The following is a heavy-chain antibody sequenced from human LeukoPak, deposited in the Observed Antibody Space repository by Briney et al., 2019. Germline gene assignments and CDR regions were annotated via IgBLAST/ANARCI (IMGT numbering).Heavy chain of an antibody. CDR3: ARGAGGGSYLDY. CDR1: GYTFTGSY. CDR2: INPNSGGT. Sequence: ASVKVSCKASGYTFTGSYMHWVRQAPGQGLEWMGWINPNSGGTNYAQKFQGRVTMTRDTSISTAYMELSRLRSDDTAVYYCARGAGGGSYLDYWGQGTLVTVSS. D-gene: IGHD1-26*01. V-gene: IGHV1-2*02. J-gene: IGHJ4*02.